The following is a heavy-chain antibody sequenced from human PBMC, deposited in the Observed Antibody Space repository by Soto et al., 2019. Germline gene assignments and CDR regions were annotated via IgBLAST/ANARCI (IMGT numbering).Heavy chain of an antibody. J-gene: IGHJ4*02. Sequence: EVQLLESGGGLVQPGGSLRLSCAASGFTFSSYAMSWVRQAPGKGLEWVSAISGSGGSTYYADSVKGRFTISRDNSKNTLYLQMNSRRAEDTAVYYCCVSSRWFGELHRFDYWGQGTLVTVSS. V-gene: IGHV3-23*01. D-gene: IGHD3-10*01. CDR2: ISGSGGST. CDR1: GFTFSSYA. CDR3: CVSSRWFGELHRFDY.